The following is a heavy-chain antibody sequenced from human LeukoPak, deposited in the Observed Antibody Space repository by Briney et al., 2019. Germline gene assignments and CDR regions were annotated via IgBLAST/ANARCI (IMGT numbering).Heavy chain of an antibody. V-gene: IGHV4-34*01. D-gene: IGHD2-2*01. J-gene: IGHJ4*02. CDR2: INHSGST. Sequence: SETLTLTSAVYGGSFSGYYWSWIRQPPGKGLEWIGEINHSGSTNYNPSLKSRVTISVDTSKNQFSLKLSSVTAADTAVYYCARGGDIVVVPAATGPKGTFDYWGQGTLVTVSS. CDR1: GGSFSGYY. CDR3: ARGGDIVVVPAATGPKGTFDY.